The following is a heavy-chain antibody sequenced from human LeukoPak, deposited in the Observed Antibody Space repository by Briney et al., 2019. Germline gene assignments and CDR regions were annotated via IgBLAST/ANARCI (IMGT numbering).Heavy chain of an antibody. V-gene: IGHV3-66*01. CDR1: GSTARSIY. D-gene: IGHD2-2*01. CDR3: ASLVVPAAVFDY. Sequence: GGSLTLSCSVSGSTARSIYMSCVRQAPGKGLECVSVIYSGGSTYYADSAKGRFTISRDNSQNTLSLPMNSLRAEDTAVYYCASLVVPAAVFDYWGQGTLVTVSS. J-gene: IGHJ4*02. CDR2: IYSGGST.